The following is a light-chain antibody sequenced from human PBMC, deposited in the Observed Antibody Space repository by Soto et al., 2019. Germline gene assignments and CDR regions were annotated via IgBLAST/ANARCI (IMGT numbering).Light chain of an antibody. CDR2: GAS. CDR3: QQDCSSPFT. V-gene: IGKV3-20*01. CDR1: QSVSSSY. Sequence: EIVLTQSPGTLSLSPGARATLACRASQSVSSSYLAWYQQKPGKAPRLLIYGASSRATGIPDRFSGSGSGTDFNLSISGLEPEDFAVYECQQDCSSPFTVGPGNKVYIK. J-gene: IGKJ3*01.